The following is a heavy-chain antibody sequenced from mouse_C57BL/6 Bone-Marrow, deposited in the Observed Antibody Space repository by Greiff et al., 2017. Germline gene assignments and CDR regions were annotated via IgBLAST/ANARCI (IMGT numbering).Heavy chain of an antibody. CDR1: GFNIKNTY. V-gene: IGHV14-3*01. J-gene: IGHJ2*01. D-gene: IGHD1-1*01. Sequence: VQLKQSVAELVRPGASVKLFCTASGFNIKNTYMHWVKQRPEQGLVWIGRIDPANGNTKYAPKFQGKAFITADTSSNTTYLQLSSLTSEDTAIYYCARSGTTGVVDYWGQGTTLTVCS. CDR2: IDPANGNT. CDR3: ARSGTTGVVDY.